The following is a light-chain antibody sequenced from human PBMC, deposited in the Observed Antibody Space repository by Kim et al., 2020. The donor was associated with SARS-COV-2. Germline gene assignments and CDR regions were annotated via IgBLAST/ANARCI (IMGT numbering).Light chain of an antibody. CDR1: QSVSSY. V-gene: IGKV3-11*01. CDR2: DAS. Sequence: PGERATRSCRASQSVSSYLAWYQQKPGQAPRLLIYDASNRATGIPARFSGSGSGTDFTLTISSLEPEDFAVYYCQQRSNWPLALTFGGGTKVEIK. CDR3: QQRSNWPLALT. J-gene: IGKJ4*01.